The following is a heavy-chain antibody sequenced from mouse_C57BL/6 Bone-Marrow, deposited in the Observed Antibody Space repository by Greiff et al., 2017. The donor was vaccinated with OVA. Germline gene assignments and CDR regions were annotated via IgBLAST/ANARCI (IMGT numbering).Heavy chain of an antibody. D-gene: IGHD1-1*01. Sequence: EVKLVESGAELVKPGASVKLSCTASGFNIKDYYMHWVKQRTEQGLEWIGRIDPEDGETKYAPKFQGKATITADTSPNTAYLQLSSLTSEDTAVYYCASPHYYGSSYGFAYWGQGTLVTVSA. CDR3: ASPHYYGSSYGFAY. CDR1: GFNIKDYY. CDR2: IDPEDGET. J-gene: IGHJ3*01. V-gene: IGHV14-2*01.